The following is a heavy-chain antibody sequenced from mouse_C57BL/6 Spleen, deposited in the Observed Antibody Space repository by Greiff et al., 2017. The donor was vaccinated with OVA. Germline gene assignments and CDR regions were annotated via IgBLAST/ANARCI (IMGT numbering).Heavy chain of an antibody. CDR3: ARQYYGSSWFAY. J-gene: IGHJ3*01. Sequence: QVQLKQPGAELVKPGASVKLSCKASGYTFTSYWMHWVKQRPGQGLEWIGMIHPNSGSTNYNEKFKSKATLPVDKSSSTAYMQLSSLTSEDSAVYYCARQYYGSSWFAYWGQGTLVTVSA. CDR2: IHPNSGST. D-gene: IGHD1-1*01. V-gene: IGHV1-64*01. CDR1: GYTFTSYW.